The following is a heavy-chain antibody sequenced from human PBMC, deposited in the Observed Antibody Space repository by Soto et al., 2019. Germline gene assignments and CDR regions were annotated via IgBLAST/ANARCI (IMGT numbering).Heavy chain of an antibody. CDR3: ASDGGYGDYHFDC. D-gene: IGHD4-17*01. CDR2: IWYDGSNK. CDR1: GFTFSSYG. J-gene: IGHJ4*02. V-gene: IGHV3-33*01. Sequence: AGGSLRLSCAAAGFTFSSYGMHWVRQAPGKGLEWVAVIWYDGSNKYYADSVKGRFTISRDNSKKTLYLQMNRLRAEDTAVYYCASDGGYGDYHFDCWGQGALVTVSS.